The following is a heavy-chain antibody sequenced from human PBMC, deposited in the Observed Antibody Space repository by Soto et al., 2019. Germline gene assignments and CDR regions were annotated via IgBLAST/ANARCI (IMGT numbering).Heavy chain of an antibody. CDR3: AREMGGSGWPNFDY. V-gene: IGHV3-30-3*01. CDR2: ISYDGSNK. CDR1: GFTFSSYA. D-gene: IGHD6-19*01. Sequence: GGSLRLSCAASGFTFSSYAMHWVRQAPGKGLEWVAVISYDGSNKYYADSVKGRFTISRDNSKNTLYLQMNSLRAEDTAVYYCAREMGGSGWPNFDYWGQGTLVTVSS. J-gene: IGHJ4*02.